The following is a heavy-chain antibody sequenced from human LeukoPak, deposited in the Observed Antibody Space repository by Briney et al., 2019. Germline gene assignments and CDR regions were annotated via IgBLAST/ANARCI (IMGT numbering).Heavy chain of an antibody. CDR2: IYTSGST. D-gene: IGHD4-17*01. CDR1: GGSISIYY. Sequence: SETLSLTCTVSGGSISIYYWSWIRQPAGKGLEWIGRIYTSGSTNYNPSLKSRVTMSVDTSKNQSSLKLSSVTAADTAVYYCARDSGDYGTYYFDYWGQGTLVTVSS. V-gene: IGHV4-4*07. J-gene: IGHJ4*02. CDR3: ARDSGDYGTYYFDY.